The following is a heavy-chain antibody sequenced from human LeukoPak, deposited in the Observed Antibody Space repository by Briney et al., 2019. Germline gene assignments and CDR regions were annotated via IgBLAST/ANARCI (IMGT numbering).Heavy chain of an antibody. CDR3: TSLPYDSGFYYYTEYFQH. D-gene: IGHD3-22*01. Sequence: GGSLRLSCAASGFTFSGSAMHWVRQASGKGPEWVGRIRSTANNYATAYAASVKGRFTIPRDDSKNTAYLQMNSLKTEDTAVYYCTSLPYDSGFYYYTEYFQHWGQGTLVTVSS. J-gene: IGHJ1*01. V-gene: IGHV3-73*01. CDR2: IRSTANNYAT. CDR1: GFTFSGSA.